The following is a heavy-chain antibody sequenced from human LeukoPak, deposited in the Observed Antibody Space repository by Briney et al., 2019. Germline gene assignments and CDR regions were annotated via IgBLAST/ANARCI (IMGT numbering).Heavy chain of an antibody. J-gene: IGHJ4*02. Sequence: GESLKISCKGSGYSFTTNWIGWVRQMPGKGLEWMGIIYPSDSDTRLNPSFQGPVPISADKSISTASLPWRSLKASDTAIYYCARLSPGVGATAEYWGQGTLVTVSS. V-gene: IGHV5-51*01. CDR3: ARLSPGVGATAEY. CDR2: IYPSDSDT. CDR1: GYSFTTNW. D-gene: IGHD1-26*01.